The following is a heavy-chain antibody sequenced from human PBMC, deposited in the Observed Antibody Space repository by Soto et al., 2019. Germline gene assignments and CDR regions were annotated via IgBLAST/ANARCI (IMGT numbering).Heavy chain of an antibody. CDR1: GDSINSSSW. CDR2: IYHSGST. Sequence: QVQLQESGPGLVKPSGTLSLTCAVSGDSINSSSWWTWVRQPPGKGLEWIGEIYHSGSTNYNPSLKSRVPXSVDKSENQFSLKLSSVTAADTAVYYCARVGGFTIFFWFDPWGQGTLVTVSS. V-gene: IGHV4-4*02. J-gene: IGHJ5*02. CDR3: ARVGGFTIFFWFDP. D-gene: IGHD3-9*01.